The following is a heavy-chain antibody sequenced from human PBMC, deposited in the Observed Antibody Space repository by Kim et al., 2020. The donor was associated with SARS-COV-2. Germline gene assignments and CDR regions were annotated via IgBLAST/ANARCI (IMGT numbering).Heavy chain of an antibody. D-gene: IGHD7-27*01. J-gene: IGHJ6*03. CDR3: ARSTGDHYYYYYYMDV. Sequence: GGSLRLSCAASGFTFSSYAMHWVRQAPGKGLEYVSAISSNGGSTYYANSVKGRFTISRDNSKNTLYLQMGSLRAEDMAVYYCARSTGDHYYYYYYMDVWGKGTTVTVSS. CDR2: ISSNGGST. CDR1: GFTFSSYA. V-gene: IGHV3-64*01.